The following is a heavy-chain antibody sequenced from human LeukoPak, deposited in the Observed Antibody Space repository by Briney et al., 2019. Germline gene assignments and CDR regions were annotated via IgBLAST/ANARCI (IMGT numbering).Heavy chain of an antibody. CDR2: NSGDGDSTSISGSGDNT. D-gene: IGHD1-26*01. CDR1: GCTSNNYA. J-gene: IGHJ3*02. CDR3: AKDLYSGRYSSAFDI. V-gene: IGHV3-23*01. Sequence: PGKSLRLSCAASGCTSNNYAMSWVRQAPGKGLEWVSANSGDGDSTSISGSGDNTYYADSVKGRFTISRDNSKNTPYLQMNSLRAEDTAVYYCAKDLYSGRYSSAFDIWGQGTMVTVSS.